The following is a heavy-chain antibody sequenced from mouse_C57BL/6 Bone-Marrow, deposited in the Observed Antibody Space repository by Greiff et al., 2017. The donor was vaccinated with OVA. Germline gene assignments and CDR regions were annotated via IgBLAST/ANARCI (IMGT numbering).Heavy chain of an antibody. CDR1: GYTFTSYG. Sequence: VQLQQSGAELARPGDSVKLSCKASGYTFTSYGISWVKQRTGQGLEWIGEIYPRSGNTYYNEKFKGKATLTADKSSSTAYMELRSLTSEDSAVYFCARSNYGSSSYYFDYWGQGTTLTVSS. J-gene: IGHJ2*01. CDR3: ARSNYGSSSYYFDY. D-gene: IGHD1-1*01. CDR2: IYPRSGNT. V-gene: IGHV1-81*01.